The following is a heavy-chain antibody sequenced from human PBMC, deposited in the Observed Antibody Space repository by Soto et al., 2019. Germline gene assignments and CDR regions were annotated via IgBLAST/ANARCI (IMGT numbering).Heavy chain of an antibody. J-gene: IGHJ5*02. CDR3: ARGDCSSTSCYRGWFDP. CDR2: INPNSGGT. D-gene: IGHD2-2*02. V-gene: IGHV1-2*02. Sequence: ASVKVSCKASGYTFTGYYMHWVRQAPGQGLEWMGWINPNSGGTNYAQNFQGRVTMTRDTSISTAYMELSRLRSDDTAVYYCARGDCSSTSCYRGWFDPWGQGTLVTVSS. CDR1: GYTFTGYY.